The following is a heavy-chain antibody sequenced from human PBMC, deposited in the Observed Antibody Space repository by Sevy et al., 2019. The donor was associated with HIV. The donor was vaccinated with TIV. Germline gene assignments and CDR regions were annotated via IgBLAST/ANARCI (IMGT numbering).Heavy chain of an antibody. J-gene: IGHJ6*02. V-gene: IGHV3-30*18. Sequence: GGSLRLSCAASGFTFNSYAMHWVRQAPGKGLEWVAVISKDGRTKYYAESVKGRFTISRDSSKNTLNLQMNSLRAEDTAVFYCAKDRCTGDVCENYYYALDIWGQGTTVTVSS. CDR1: GFTFNSYA. CDR2: ISKDGRTK. CDR3: AKDRCTGDVCENYYYALDI. D-gene: IGHD2-8*02.